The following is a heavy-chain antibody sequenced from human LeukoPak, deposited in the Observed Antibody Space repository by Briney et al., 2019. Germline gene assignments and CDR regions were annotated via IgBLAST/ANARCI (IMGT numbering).Heavy chain of an antibody. J-gene: IGHJ4*02. V-gene: IGHV4-31*03. D-gene: IGHD3-9*01. CDR2: IYYSGST. CDR3: ARLRYFDWSPYYFDY. CDR1: GGSISSSGYY. Sequence: SETLSLTCTVSGGSISSSGYYWSWIRQHPGKGLEWIGYIYYSGSTYYNPSLKSRVTISVDTSKNQFSLKLSSVTAADTAVYYCARLRYFDWSPYYFDYWGQGTLVTVSS.